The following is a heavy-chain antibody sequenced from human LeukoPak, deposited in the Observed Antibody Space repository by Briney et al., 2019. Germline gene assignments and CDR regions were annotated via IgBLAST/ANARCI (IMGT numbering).Heavy chain of an antibody. Sequence: ASVKVSCKASGHTFTSYYMHWVRQAPGQGLEWMGIINPSGGSTSYAQKFQGRVTMTRDTSTSTVYMELSSLRSEDTAVYYCARVAYSGSYHDAFDIWGQGTMVTVSS. V-gene: IGHV1-46*01. J-gene: IGHJ3*02. CDR3: ARVAYSGSYHDAFDI. D-gene: IGHD1-26*01. CDR1: GHTFTSYY. CDR2: INPSGGST.